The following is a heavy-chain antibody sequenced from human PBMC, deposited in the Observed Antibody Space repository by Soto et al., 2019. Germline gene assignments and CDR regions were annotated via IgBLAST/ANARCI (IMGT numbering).Heavy chain of an antibody. D-gene: IGHD3-10*01. CDR1: GGSVSNYY. CDR3: AKLGDGWRDAFDI. J-gene: IGHJ3*02. CDR2: ISYSGST. Sequence: QVQLQESGPGLVKASETLALSCSVSGGSVSNYYWSWIRQSPGKGLECIGYISYSGSTSYNPCLKGRVTISVDTSKNQFSLKLTAVTAADTAVYYCAKLGDGWRDAFDIWGQGTMVSVSS. V-gene: IGHV4-59*02.